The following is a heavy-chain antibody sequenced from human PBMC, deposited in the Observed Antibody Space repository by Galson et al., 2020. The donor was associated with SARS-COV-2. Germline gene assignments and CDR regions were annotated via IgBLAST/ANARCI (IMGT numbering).Heavy chain of an antibody. J-gene: IGHJ4*02. D-gene: IGHD6-19*01. V-gene: IGHV4-31*03. CDR2: MFYNGDT. CDR1: GGSFTRDGYF. Sequence: SETLSLTCSVSGGSFTRDGYFWSWIRQHPGRGLEWIGYMFYNGDTYYNPSLKSRVSISVDASKVEISLKLTSVTDADTAVYFCAREGAGYNSGWPHYWGQGTPVTVSS. CDR3: AREGAGYNSGWPHY.